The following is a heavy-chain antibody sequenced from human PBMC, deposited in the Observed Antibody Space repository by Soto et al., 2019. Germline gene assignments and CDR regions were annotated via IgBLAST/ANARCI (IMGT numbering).Heavy chain of an antibody. CDR1: GGTFSSYT. V-gene: IGHV1-69*02. J-gene: IGHJ5*02. D-gene: IGHD3-3*01. CDR3: ASYRGTIFGVAHMSDWFDP. CDR2: IIPIFGIT. Sequence: SVKVSCKASGGTFSSYTITWVRQAPGQGLEWMGRIIPIFGITNYAQKFQGRVTITADKSTSTAYMELSSLTSEDTAVYYCASYRGTIFGVAHMSDWFDPWGQGTLVTVSS.